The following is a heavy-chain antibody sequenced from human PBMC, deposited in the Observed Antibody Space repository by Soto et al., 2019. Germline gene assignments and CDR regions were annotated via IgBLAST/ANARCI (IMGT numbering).Heavy chain of an antibody. CDR2: IYPGDSDT. CDR3: ARLKPAGGEPWLVRAFDI. D-gene: IGHD6-19*01. CDR1: GYSFTSYW. Sequence: ESLKISCKGSGYSFTSYWIGWVRQMPGKGLEWMGIIYPGDSDTRYSPSFQGQVTISADKSIRTAYMQWSSLKASDTAMYYCARLKPAGGEPWLVRAFDISGQGTMVT. J-gene: IGHJ3*02. V-gene: IGHV5-51*01.